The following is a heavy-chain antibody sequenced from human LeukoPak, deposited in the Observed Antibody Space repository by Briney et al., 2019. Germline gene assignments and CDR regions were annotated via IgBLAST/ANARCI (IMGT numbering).Heavy chain of an antibody. D-gene: IGHD3-22*01. CDR3: AKDGGPNYDSSGYYSDDAFDI. CDR1: GFTFSDYY. J-gene: IGHJ3*02. CDR2: ISSSGSTI. V-gene: IGHV3-11*01. Sequence: GGSLRLSCAASGFTFSDYYMSWIRQAPGKGLEWVSYISSSGSTIYYADSVKGRFTISGDKSKNTLYLQMNSLRAEDTAIYYCAKDGGPNYDSSGYYSDDAFDIWGQGTMVTVSS.